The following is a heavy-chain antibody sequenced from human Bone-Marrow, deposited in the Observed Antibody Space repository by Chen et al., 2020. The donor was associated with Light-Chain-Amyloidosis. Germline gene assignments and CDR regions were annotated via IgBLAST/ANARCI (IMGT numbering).Heavy chain of an antibody. CDR1: GDSLNNFA. D-gene: IGHD2-15*01. CDR3: ARRSGSGGYFES. V-gene: IGHV1-69*12. Sequence: QVQLVQSGAEVKKPGSSVKISCRASGDSLNNFAVSCVRQAPGQPFDWMGVIMPRFGTSNSAQGFQGRVTFTASTDTAFMELKSLTAEDTALYYCARRSGSGGYFESWGQGTLVTVSS. CDR2: IMPRFGTS. J-gene: IGHJ4*02.